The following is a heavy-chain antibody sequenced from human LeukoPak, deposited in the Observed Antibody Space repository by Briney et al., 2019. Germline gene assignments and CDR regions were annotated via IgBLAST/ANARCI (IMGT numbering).Heavy chain of an antibody. J-gene: IGHJ6*03. Sequence: SETLSLTCTVSGGSISSSSYYWGWIRQPPGKGLEWIGSIYYSGSTYYNPSLKSRVAISVDTSKNQFSLKLSSVTAADTAVYYCARHRSGDFPIVVVPAAAYYYYYYYMDVWGKGTTVTVSS. CDR2: IYYSGST. CDR3: ARHRSGDFPIVVVPAAAYYYYYYYMDV. V-gene: IGHV4-39*01. D-gene: IGHD2-2*01. CDR1: GGSISSSSYY.